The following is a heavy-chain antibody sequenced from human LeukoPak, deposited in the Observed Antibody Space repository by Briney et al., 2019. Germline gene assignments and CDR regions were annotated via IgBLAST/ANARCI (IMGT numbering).Heavy chain of an antibody. D-gene: IGHD3-22*01. CDR3: ARSITMIVVVITTRWYFDL. CDR2: IYHSGST. CDR1: GYSISSGYY. Sequence: PSETLSLTCTVSGYSISSGYYWGWIRQPPGKGLEWIGSIYHSGSTYYNPSLKSRVTISVDTSKNQFSLKLSSVTAADTAVYYYARSITMIVVVITTRWYFDLWGRGTLVTVSS. J-gene: IGHJ2*01. V-gene: IGHV4-38-2*02.